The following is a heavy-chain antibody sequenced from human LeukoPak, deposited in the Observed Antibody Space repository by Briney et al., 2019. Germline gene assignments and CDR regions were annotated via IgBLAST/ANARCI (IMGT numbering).Heavy chain of an antibody. J-gene: IGHJ6*03. CDR1: GYTFTGYY. CDR3: ARDDRDYYDILTGYYYYYYMDV. D-gene: IGHD3-9*01. V-gene: IGHV1-18*04. CDR2: ISAYNGNT. Sequence: ASVKVSCKASGYTFTGYYMHWVRQAPGQGLEWMGWISAYNGNTNYAQKLQGRVTMTTDTSTSTAYMELRSLRSDDTAVYYCARDDRDYYDILTGYYYYYYMDVWGKGTTVTVSS.